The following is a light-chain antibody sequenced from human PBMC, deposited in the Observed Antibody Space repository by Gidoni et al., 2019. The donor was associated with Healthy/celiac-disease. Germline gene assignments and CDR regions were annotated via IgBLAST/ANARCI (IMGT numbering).Light chain of an antibody. Sequence: SYVLTQPPSVSVSPGQTARITCGGNNIGSKSVHWYQQKPGQAPVLVVYDDSDGPSGIPERFSGSNSGNTATLTISRVEAWDEADYYCQVWDSSSDHPVVFGGGTKLTVL. CDR3: QVWDSSSDHPVV. V-gene: IGLV3-21*02. J-gene: IGLJ2*01. CDR1: NIGSKS. CDR2: DDS.